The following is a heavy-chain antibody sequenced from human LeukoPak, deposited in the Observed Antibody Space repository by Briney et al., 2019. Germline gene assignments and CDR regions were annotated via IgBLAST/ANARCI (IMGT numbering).Heavy chain of an antibody. Sequence: GGSLRLSCAASGFTFSSYSMNWVRQAPGKGLEWVSSISSSSSYTYYADSVKGRFTISRDNAKNSLYLQMNSLRAEDTAVYYCARDPGYCSSTSSYADYWGQGTLVTVSS. J-gene: IGHJ4*02. CDR3: ARDPGYCSSTSSYADY. CDR2: ISSSSSYT. CDR1: GFTFSSYS. D-gene: IGHD2-2*03. V-gene: IGHV3-21*01.